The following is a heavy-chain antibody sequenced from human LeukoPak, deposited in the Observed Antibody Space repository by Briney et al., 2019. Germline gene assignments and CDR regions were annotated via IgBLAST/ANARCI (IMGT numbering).Heavy chain of an antibody. Sequence: SGTLSLTCTVSGGSISSGGYYWSWIRQPPGKGLVWIGYIYHSGSTYYNPPLKSRVTISVDRSKNQFSLKLSSVTAADTAVYYCARDGRDCSSTSCYAYYYYMDVWGKGTTVTVSS. CDR2: IYHSGST. CDR3: ARDGRDCSSTSCYAYYYYMDV. V-gene: IGHV4-30-2*01. CDR1: GGSISSGGYY. J-gene: IGHJ6*03. D-gene: IGHD2-2*01.